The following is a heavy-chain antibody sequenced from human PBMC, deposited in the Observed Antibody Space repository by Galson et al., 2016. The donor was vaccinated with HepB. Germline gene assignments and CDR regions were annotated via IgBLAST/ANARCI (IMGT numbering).Heavy chain of an antibody. J-gene: IGHJ6*04. Sequence: SLRLSCAASGFTLSSYSMNWVRQAPGKGLEWVSSISTSSSYIYYADSVVGRFTISRDNAKNSLSLQMNSLRAEDTAVYYCARDGAEVGTYYYYVMDVWGKGTTVTVSS. V-gene: IGHV3-21*01. D-gene: IGHD1-26*01. CDR1: GFTLSSYS. CDR2: ISTSSSYI. CDR3: ARDGAEVGTYYYYVMDV.